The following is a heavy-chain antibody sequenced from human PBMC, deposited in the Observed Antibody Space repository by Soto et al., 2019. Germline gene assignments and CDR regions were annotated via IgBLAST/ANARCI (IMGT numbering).Heavy chain of an antibody. CDR1: GGTFSSYR. Sequence: QVQLVQSGAEVKKPGSSVKVSCKASGGTFSSYRINWVRQAPGQGLEWVGGIVPIYRTADYAQKFQGRVTITADESARTSYMELSSLKSHDTAFYYCVRDSGAKLSSSWGQGTLVTVSS. D-gene: IGHD6-13*01. CDR2: IVPIYRTA. CDR3: VRDSGAKLSSS. J-gene: IGHJ4*02. V-gene: IGHV1-69*01.